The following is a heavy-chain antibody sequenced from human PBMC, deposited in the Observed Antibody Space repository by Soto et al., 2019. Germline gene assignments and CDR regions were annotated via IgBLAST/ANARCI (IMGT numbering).Heavy chain of an antibody. CDR3: ATLLRSGSYLY. CDR2: ISYDGSNK. CDR1: GFTFSSYG. Sequence: GGSLRLSCAASGFTFSSYGMHWVRQAPGKGLEWVAVISYDGSNKYYADSVKGRFTISRDNSKNTLYLQMNSLRAEDTAVYYCATLLRSGSYLYWGQGTLVTVSS. V-gene: IGHV3-30*03. D-gene: IGHD1-26*01. J-gene: IGHJ4*02.